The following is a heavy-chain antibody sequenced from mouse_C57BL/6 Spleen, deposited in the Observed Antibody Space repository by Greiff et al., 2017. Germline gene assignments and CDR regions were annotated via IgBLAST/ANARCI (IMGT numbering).Heavy chain of an antibody. Sequence: EVQRVESGEGLVKPGGSLKLSCAASGFTFSSYAMSWVRQTPEKRLEWVAYISSGGDYIYYADTVKGRFTISRDNARNTLYLQMSSLKSEDTAMYYCTRDRAYYSNYDAMDYWGQGTTVTVSS. D-gene: IGHD2-5*01. CDR3: TRDRAYYSNYDAMDY. CDR2: ISSGGDYI. V-gene: IGHV5-9-1*02. J-gene: IGHJ4*01. CDR1: GFTFSSYA.